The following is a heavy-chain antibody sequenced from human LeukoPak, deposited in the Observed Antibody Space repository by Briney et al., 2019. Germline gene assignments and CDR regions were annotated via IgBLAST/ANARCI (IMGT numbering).Heavy chain of an antibody. CDR3: ATESVTIFGVGTYFDY. CDR1: GFTFDDYG. D-gene: IGHD3-3*01. J-gene: IGHJ4*02. CDR2: INWNGGST. Sequence: PGGSLRLSCAASGFTFDDYGMSWVRQAPGKGLEWVSGINWNGGSTGYADSVKGRFTISRDNAKISLYLQMNSLRAEDTALYYCATESVTIFGVGTYFDYWGQGTLVTVSS. V-gene: IGHV3-20*04.